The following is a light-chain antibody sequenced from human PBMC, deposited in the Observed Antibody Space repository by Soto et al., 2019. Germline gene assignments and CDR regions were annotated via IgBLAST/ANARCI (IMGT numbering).Light chain of an antibody. V-gene: IGKV1-5*03. CDR1: QSISSW. CDR3: QQYNSWT. J-gene: IGKJ1*01. CDR2: RAS. Sequence: DIQMTQSPSTLSASVGDRVTITCRASQSISSWLAWYQQKAGKAPKLLIYRASSLESGVPSRFNGSGSGTEFTLTITSLQPDDFATYYCQQYNSWTFGLGTKVEIK.